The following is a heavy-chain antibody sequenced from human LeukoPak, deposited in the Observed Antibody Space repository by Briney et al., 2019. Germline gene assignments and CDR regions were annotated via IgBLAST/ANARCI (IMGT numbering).Heavy chain of an antibody. CDR1: GFTFDDYA. Sequence: GGSLRLSCAASGFTFDDYAMHWVRQAPGKGLEWVSGISWNSGSIGYADSVKGRFTISRDNAKNSLYLQMNSLRAEDMALYYCAKDLRSSWYAGGFRNWGQGTLVTVSS. D-gene: IGHD6-13*01. CDR2: ISWNSGSI. J-gene: IGHJ4*02. CDR3: AKDLRSSWYAGGFRN. V-gene: IGHV3-9*03.